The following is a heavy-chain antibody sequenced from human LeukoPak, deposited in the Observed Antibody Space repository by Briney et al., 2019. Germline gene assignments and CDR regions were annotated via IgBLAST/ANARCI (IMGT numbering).Heavy chain of an antibody. CDR1: GGTFSSYA. CDR2: IIPILGIA. D-gene: IGHD5-24*01. Sequence: GASVKVSCKASGGTFSSYAISWVRQAPGQGLEWMGRIIPILGIANYAQKFQGRVTITADKSTSTAYMELSSLRSEDTAVYYCARDGRDGYKQNPGILDYWGQGTLVTVSS. CDR3: ARDGRDGYKQNPGILDY. V-gene: IGHV1-69*04. J-gene: IGHJ4*02.